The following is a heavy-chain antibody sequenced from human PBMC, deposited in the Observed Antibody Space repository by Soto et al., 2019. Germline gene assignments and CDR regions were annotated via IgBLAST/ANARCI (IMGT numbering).Heavy chain of an antibody. D-gene: IGHD2-15*01. CDR3: ARDSLYCSGGSCYSRKYYFDY. Sequence: PSETLSLTCTVSGGSISSGGYYWSWIRQHPGKGLEWIGYIYYSGSTYYNPSLKSRVTTSVDTSKNQFSLKLSSVTAADTAVYYCARDSLYCSGGSCYSRKYYFDYWGQGTLVTVSS. J-gene: IGHJ4*02. CDR1: GGSISSGGYY. CDR2: IYYSGST. V-gene: IGHV4-31*03.